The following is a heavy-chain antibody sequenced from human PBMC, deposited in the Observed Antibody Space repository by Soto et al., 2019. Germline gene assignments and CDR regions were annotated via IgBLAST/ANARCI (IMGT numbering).Heavy chain of an antibody. Sequence: EVQLLESGGGLVQPGGSLRLYCAASGFTFSSYAMSWVRQAPGKGLEWGSAISGSGGSTYYADSVKGRFAISRDNSKNTLYLQMNSLRAEDTAVYYCATEGSYYDFWSGYPRGAFDIWGQGTMVTVSS. J-gene: IGHJ3*02. D-gene: IGHD3-3*01. CDR3: ATEGSYYDFWSGYPRGAFDI. V-gene: IGHV3-23*01. CDR1: GFTFSSYA. CDR2: ISGSGGST.